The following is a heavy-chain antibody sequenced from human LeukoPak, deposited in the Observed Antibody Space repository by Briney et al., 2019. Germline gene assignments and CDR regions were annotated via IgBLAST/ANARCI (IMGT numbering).Heavy chain of an antibody. D-gene: IGHD6-19*01. CDR3: ARLAGPRPGTYYFDF. J-gene: IGHJ4*02. Sequence: GGSLRLSCAASGFTYSDYAMEWVRQTPGKGLEWVSSITPTTDNIYYTPSVEGRFTISRDNAKHSLYLQMNNLRADDTAVYYCARLAGPRPGTYYFDFWGQGVQVAVSS. CDR1: GFTYSDYA. V-gene: IGHV3-21*01. CDR2: ITPTTDNI.